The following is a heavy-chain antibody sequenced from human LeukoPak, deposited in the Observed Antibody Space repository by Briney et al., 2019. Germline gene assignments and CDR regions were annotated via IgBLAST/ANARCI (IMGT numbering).Heavy chain of an antibody. J-gene: IGHJ3*02. CDR2: IYYSGST. CDR1: GGSIISYY. V-gene: IGHV4-59*01. Sequence: PSETLSLTCTVSGGSIISYYWSWIRQPPGKGLEWIGYIYYSGSTNYNPSLKSRVTISVDTSKNQFSLKLSSVTAADTAVYYCARDYGDYVFAFDIWGQGTMVTVSS. CDR3: ARDYGDYVFAFDI. D-gene: IGHD4-17*01.